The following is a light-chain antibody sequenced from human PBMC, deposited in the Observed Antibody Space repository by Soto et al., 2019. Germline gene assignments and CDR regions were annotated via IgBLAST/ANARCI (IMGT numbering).Light chain of an antibody. J-gene: IGKJ1*01. Sequence: DIQMTQSPSSLSASIGDRVTITCRASQGISTYLAWYQQKPGKVPYLLIYGASSLQSGVPSRFSGSGSGTDFSLTISSLQPKDVATYYCQKYNSAPWTFGQGTKVEIK. CDR3: QKYNSAPWT. CDR1: QGISTY. CDR2: GAS. V-gene: IGKV1-27*01.